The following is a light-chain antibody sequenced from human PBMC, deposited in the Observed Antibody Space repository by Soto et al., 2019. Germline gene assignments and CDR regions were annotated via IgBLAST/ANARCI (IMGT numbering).Light chain of an antibody. Sequence: EIVMTQSPATLSVSPGERATLSCRASQSVSSNLAWYQQKPGQAPRLLIYGASTRATGIPARFSGSGSGTEVTLTVSSLHSEDFAVYYCQQYNNWPSWTFGQGTKVDIK. CDR1: QSVSSN. CDR3: QQYNNWPSWT. J-gene: IGKJ1*01. CDR2: GAS. V-gene: IGKV3-15*01.